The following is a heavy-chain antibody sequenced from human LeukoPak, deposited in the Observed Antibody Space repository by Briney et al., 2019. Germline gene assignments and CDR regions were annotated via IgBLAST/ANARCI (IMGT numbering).Heavy chain of an antibody. CDR3: AKRHGDYVYLDY. J-gene: IGHJ4*02. CDR2: ISGSGGST. CDR1: GFTFSSYG. Sequence: PGGSLRLSCAASGFTFSSYGMSWVRQAPGKGLEWVSSISGSGGSTYYADSVKGRLTISRDNSKNTLYLQMNSLRAEDTAVYYCAKRHGDYVYLDYWGQGTLVTVSP. D-gene: IGHD4-17*01. V-gene: IGHV3-23*01.